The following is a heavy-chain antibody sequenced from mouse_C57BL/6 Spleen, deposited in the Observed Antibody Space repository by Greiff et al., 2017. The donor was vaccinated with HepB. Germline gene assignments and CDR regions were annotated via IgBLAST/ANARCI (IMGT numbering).Heavy chain of an antibody. CDR2: IYPGSGST. D-gene: IGHD1-1*01. J-gene: IGHJ2*01. CDR3: ARVDYGSSIDY. Sequence: VQLQQSGAELVKPGASVKMSCKASGYTFTSYWITWVKQRPGQGLEWIGDIYPGSGSTNYNEKFKSKATLTVDTSSSTAYMQLSSLTSEDSAVYYCARVDYGSSIDYWGQGTTLTVSS. CDR1: GYTFTSYW. V-gene: IGHV1-55*01.